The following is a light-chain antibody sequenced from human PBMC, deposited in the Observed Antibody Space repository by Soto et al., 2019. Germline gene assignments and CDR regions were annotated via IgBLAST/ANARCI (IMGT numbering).Light chain of an antibody. CDR3: TSYTTSGTYV. CDR2: DVS. CDR1: SSDIGAYIH. J-gene: IGLJ1*01. V-gene: IGLV2-14*03. Sequence: QSALTQPASVSGSPGQSIAVSCSGTSSDIGAYIHVSWYQQHPGKAPKLMIYDVSTRPSGVSDRFSGSKSGNTASLTISGLQAEDEADYYCTSYTTSGTYVFGAGTKVTVL.